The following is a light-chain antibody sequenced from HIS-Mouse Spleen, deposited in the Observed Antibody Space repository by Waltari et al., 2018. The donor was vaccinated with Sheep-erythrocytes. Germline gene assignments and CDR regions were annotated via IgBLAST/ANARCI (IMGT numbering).Light chain of an antibody. CDR3: CSYAGSSTPWV. CDR2: EGS. Sequence: QSALTQPRSVSGSPGQSVTISCTGTSSDVGSYNLVSWYQQHPGKAPKLMIYEGSKRASGVSHRFSGYKSGNTASLTISGLQAEDEADYYCCSYAGSSTPWVFGGGTKLTVL. CDR1: SSDVGSYNL. J-gene: IGLJ3*02. V-gene: IGLV2-23*01.